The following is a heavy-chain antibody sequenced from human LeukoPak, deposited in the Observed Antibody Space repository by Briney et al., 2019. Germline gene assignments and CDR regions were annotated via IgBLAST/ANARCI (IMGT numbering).Heavy chain of an antibody. D-gene: IGHD1-26*01. J-gene: IGHJ6*03. CDR3: ARRAAPQEHYYYYYYMDV. V-gene: IGHV1-46*01. CDR2: INPDGGNT. Sequence: ASVKVSCKASGYTFTNSYIHWVRQAPGQVLEWMGLINPDGGNTNYAQNFQGRVTLTRDTSISTAYMELSRLRSDDTAVYYCARRAAPQEHYYYYYYMDVWGKGTTVTVSS. CDR1: GYTFTNSY.